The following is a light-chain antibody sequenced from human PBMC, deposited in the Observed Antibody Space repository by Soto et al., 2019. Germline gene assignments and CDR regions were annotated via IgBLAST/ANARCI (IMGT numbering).Light chain of an antibody. V-gene: IGLV4-69*01. Sequence: QSVLTQSPSASASLGASVKLTCTLSSGHSSYAIAWHQQQPEKGPRYLMKLNSDGSHSKGDGIPDLFSGSSSGAERYLTIASHHSEDEADYCCQTWGTGPVVFGGGTKLTVL. CDR3: QTWGTGPVV. J-gene: IGLJ2*01. CDR2: LNSDGSH. CDR1: SGHSSYA.